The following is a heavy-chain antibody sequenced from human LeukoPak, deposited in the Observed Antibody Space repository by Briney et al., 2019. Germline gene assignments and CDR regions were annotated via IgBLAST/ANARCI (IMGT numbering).Heavy chain of an antibody. V-gene: IGHV5-51*01. J-gene: IGHJ4*02. CDR3: ARRGRGPSGSVHFIDS. CDR2: IYPGDSET. D-gene: IGHD3-10*01. CDR1: GYPFITYW. Sequence: GESLTISCQTSGYPFITYWIGWVRQMPGKGLEWLGLIYPGDSETRYSPSFQGQVTMSADRSNSTAYLQWSSLKASDTALYYCARRGRGPSGSVHFIDSWGQGTLVTVSS.